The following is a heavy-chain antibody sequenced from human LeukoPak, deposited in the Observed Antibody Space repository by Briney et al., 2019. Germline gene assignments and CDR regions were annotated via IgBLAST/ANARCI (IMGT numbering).Heavy chain of an antibody. V-gene: IGHV3-74*03. CDR2: VSDDGSTT. CDR3: VRHNAARAFDI. Sequence: GGSLRLSCAASGFTFSSFWMHWVRQAPGKGLVWVSRVSDDGSTTTYAYSVKGRFTISRDNAKNTLYLQMNRLRPEDTAVYYCVRHNAARAFDIWGQGTMVIVSS. D-gene: IGHD1-1*01. CDR1: GFTFSSFW. J-gene: IGHJ3*02.